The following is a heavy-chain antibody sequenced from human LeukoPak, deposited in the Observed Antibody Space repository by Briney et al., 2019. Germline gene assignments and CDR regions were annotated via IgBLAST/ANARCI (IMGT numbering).Heavy chain of an antibody. J-gene: IGHJ4*02. Sequence: GGSLRLSCAASGFTFSSYGMSWVRQAPGKGLEWVSAISGSGGSTYYADSVKGRFTISRDNSKNTLYLQMNSLRAEGTAVYYCAYPMITFGGVIAPSVYFDYWGQGTLVTVSS. V-gene: IGHV3-23*01. D-gene: IGHD3-16*02. CDR1: GFTFSSYG. CDR3: AYPMITFGGVIAPSVYFDY. CDR2: ISGSGGST.